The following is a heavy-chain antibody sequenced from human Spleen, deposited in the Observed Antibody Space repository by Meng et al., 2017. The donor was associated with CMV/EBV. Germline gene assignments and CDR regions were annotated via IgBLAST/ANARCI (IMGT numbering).Heavy chain of an antibody. CDR3: ARDDSSSTPPHYYYYGMDV. CDR1: GGSINYYH. V-gene: IGHV4-59*01. D-gene: IGHD6-13*01. J-gene: IGHJ6*02. CDR2: IYYSGST. Sequence: SETLSLTCTVSGGSINYYHWSWIRQPPGKGLEWIGYIYYSGSTNYNPSLKSRVTISVDTSKNQFSLKLSSVTAADTAVYYCARDDSSSTPPHYYYYGMDVWGQGTTVTVSS.